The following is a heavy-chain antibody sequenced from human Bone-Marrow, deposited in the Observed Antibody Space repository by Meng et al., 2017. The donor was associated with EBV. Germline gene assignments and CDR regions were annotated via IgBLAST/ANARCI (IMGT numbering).Heavy chain of an antibody. CDR3: AREGSGSYDY. Sequence: EVQVVESXXGLVQXGGSLRLSCAASGFTFSTYWMHWVRQAPGKGLVWVSRINGDDSSTNYADSVKGRFTISRDNAKNTLYLQMNSLRAEDTAVYYCAREGSGSYDYWGQGTLVTVSS. CDR2: INGDDSST. V-gene: IGHV3-74*01. D-gene: IGHD3-10*01. J-gene: IGHJ4*02. CDR1: GFTFSTYW.